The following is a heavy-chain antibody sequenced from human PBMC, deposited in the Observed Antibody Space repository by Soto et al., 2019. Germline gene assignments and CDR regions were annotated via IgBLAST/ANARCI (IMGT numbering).Heavy chain of an antibody. D-gene: IGHD6-13*01. J-gene: IGHJ1*01. V-gene: IGHV3-23*01. CDR2: ISGSGGST. CDR1: GFTFSSYA. CDR3: AKDQAAAGTISRYFQH. Sequence: HPGGSLRLSCAASGFTFSSYAMSWVRQAPGKGLEWVSAISGSGGSTYYADSVKGRFTISRDNSKNTLYLQMNSLRAEDTAVYYCAKDQAAAGTISRYFQHWGQGTLVTVSS.